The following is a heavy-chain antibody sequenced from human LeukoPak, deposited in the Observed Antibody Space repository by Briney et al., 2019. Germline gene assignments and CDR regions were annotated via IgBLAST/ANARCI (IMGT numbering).Heavy chain of an antibody. CDR2: IYTSGST. J-gene: IGHJ4*02. CDR3: AEMATIRDY. V-gene: IGHV4-61*02. Sequence: KSSETLSLTCTVSGGSISSGSYYWSWIRQPAGKGLEWIGRIYTSGSTNYNPSLKSRVTISVDTSKNQFSLKLSSVTAADTAVYYCAEMATIRDYWGQGTLVTVSS. D-gene: IGHD5-24*01. CDR1: GGSISSGSYY.